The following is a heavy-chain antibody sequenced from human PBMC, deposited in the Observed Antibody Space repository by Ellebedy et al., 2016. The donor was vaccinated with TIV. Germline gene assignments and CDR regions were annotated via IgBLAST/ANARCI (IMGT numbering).Heavy chain of an antibody. V-gene: IGHV3-23*01. CDR3: TKDSGFVAAAGTGY. D-gene: IGHD6-13*01. CDR2: ISGFEQST. J-gene: IGHJ4*02. CDR1: GFTVSSNY. Sequence: PGGSLRLSCAASGFTVSSNYMSWVRQAPGKGLEWVSGISGFEQSTHYADSVEGRFAISRDNSKNTLYLQMNSLRVEDTAVYYCTKDSGFVAAAGTGYWGQGTLVTVSS.